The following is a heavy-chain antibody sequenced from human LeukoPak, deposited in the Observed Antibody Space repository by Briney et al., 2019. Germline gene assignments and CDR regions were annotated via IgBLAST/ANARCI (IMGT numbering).Heavy chain of an antibody. Sequence: SETLSLTCTVSGGSISGYYWSWIRQPSGKGLELIGRIYSSGTTNYNPSLESRVTMSVDTSKNQFALKLSSVTAADTAVYYCARDWSMITYEYWGRGTLVTVSS. J-gene: IGHJ4*02. CDR3: ARDWSMITYEY. CDR1: GGSISGYY. V-gene: IGHV4-4*07. CDR2: IYSSGTT. D-gene: IGHD3-22*01.